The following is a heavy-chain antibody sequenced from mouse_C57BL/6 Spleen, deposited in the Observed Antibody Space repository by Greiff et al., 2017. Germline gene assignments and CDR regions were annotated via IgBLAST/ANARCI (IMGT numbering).Heavy chain of an antibody. CDR3: ARSRNYGNSDY. CDR1: GYAFSSSW. CDR2: IYPGDGDT. J-gene: IGHJ2*01. Sequence: QVQLQQSGAELVKPGASVKISCKASGYAFSSSWMNWVKQRPGKGLEWIGQIYPGDGDTNYNGKFKGKATLTADKSSSTAYMQLSSLTSEDSAVYFCARSRNYGNSDYWGQGTTLTVSS. V-gene: IGHV1-80*01. D-gene: IGHD2-1*01.